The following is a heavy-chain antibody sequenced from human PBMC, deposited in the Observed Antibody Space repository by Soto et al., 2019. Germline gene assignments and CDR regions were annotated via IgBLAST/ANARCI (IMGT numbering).Heavy chain of an antibody. J-gene: IGHJ6*02. V-gene: IGHV1-69*01. Sequence: QVQLVQSGAEVKKPGSSVKVSCKASGGTFSSYAISWVRQAPGQGLEWMGGIIPISGTANYAQKVQGRISITADESTKTAYMELSSLRSEDTAVYYCPRSQGSSTSLEIYYYYYSGMHVWGQGTTVTVSS. D-gene: IGHD2-2*01. CDR3: PRSQGSSTSLEIYYYYYSGMHV. CDR2: IIPISGTA. CDR1: GGTFSSYA.